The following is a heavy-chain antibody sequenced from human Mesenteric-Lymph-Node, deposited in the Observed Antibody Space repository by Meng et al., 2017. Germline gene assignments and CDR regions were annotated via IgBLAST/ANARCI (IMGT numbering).Heavy chain of an antibody. J-gene: IGHJ4*02. Sequence: QVQVQEPCPGQGKTKGTLASTCAGSGGASSSRNWESCVSQLPGKGRGWIGEIYHSGSTNYNPSLKSRVTRAVDKAKNQGALNGGAGTAADTAGEYGARGGQGLPSDYGGQGTRVSGS. CDR3: ARGGQGLPSDY. CDR2: IYHSGST. D-gene: IGHD6-19*01. CDR1: GGASSSRNW. V-gene: IGHV4-4*02.